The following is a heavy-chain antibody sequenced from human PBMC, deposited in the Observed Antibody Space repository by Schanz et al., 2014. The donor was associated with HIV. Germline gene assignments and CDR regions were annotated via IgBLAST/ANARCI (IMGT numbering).Heavy chain of an antibody. D-gene: IGHD4-4*01. J-gene: IGHJ6*02. CDR1: GFTFDDYT. CDR3: AIVEGPTTFYYYYYGSDV. Sequence: EVQLVESGGFVVQPGGSLRLSCAASGFTFDDYTMHWVRQAPGKGLEWVSFTSSDGTTYYADSVKGRFTISRDNPKNTLYLHMSSLRAEDPAVYYCAIVEGPTTFYYYYYGSDVWGQGTAVTVSS. CDR2: TSSDGTT. V-gene: IGHV3-43*01.